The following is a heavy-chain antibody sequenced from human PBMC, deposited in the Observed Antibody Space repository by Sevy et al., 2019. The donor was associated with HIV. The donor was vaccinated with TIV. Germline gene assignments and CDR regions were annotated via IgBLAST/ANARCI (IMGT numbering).Heavy chain of an antibody. CDR1: GFTFSDHG. J-gene: IGHJ4*02. D-gene: IGHD4-17*01. CDR3: AKEDYGDNLPNYFAS. CDR2: ISYDGNNR. V-gene: IGHV3-30*18. Sequence: GGSLRLSCAASGFTFSDHGMHWVRQAPGKGLDWVAAISYDGNNRYYADSVKGRFTISRDNSKNTLYLQMDSVRPEDTAVYYCAKEDYGDNLPNYFASWGQGTRVTVSS.